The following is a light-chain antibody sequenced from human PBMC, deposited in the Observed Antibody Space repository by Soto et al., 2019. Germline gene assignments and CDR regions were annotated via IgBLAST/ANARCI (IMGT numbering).Light chain of an antibody. Sequence: DIQLTQSPSSLSASVGDRVTITCRSRQSIRNFLNWYQQKLGRAPKLLIYSTSNLQTGVPSRFSGSGSGTDFTLTISSLQPDDFATYFCQQSYSSPQTFGQGTKVEIK. CDR1: QSIRNF. CDR3: QQSYSSPQT. CDR2: STS. J-gene: IGKJ1*01. V-gene: IGKV1-39*01.